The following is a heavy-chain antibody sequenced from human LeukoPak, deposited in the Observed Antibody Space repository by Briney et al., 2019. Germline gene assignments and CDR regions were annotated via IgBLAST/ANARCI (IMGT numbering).Heavy chain of an antibody. J-gene: IGHJ4*02. D-gene: IGHD3-22*01. CDR3: VREGTGNYYDSSGYYFLDY. V-gene: IGHV3-30-3*01. CDR1: GFTFSDYY. Sequence: GGSLRLSCAASGFTFSDYYMSWIRQAPGKGLEWVAVISYDGSNKYYADSVKGRFTISRDNSKNTLYLQMNSLRAEDTAVYYCVREGTGNYYDSSGYYFLDYWGQGTLVTVSS. CDR2: ISYDGSNK.